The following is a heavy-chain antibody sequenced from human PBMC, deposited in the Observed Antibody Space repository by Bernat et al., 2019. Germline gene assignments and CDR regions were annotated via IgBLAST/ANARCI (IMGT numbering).Heavy chain of an antibody. J-gene: IGHJ4*02. Sequence: QVQLVQSGAEVKKPGASVKVSCKASGYTFTSYYMHWVRQAPGQGLEWMGIINPSGGGTSFAQKFQGRVTMTRDTSKNQFSLKLSSVTAADTAVYYCARGFYYFDYWGQGTLVTVSS. CDR3: ARGFYYFDY. CDR2: INPSGGGT. CDR1: GYTFTSYY. V-gene: IGHV1-46*01.